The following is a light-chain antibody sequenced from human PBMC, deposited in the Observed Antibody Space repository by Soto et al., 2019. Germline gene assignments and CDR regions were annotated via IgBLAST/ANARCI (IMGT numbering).Light chain of an antibody. CDR3: LQHHYWVYT. Sequence: EIVMTRSPATLSVSPGERTTLSCRASQSVGINLAWYQQKPGQAPRLLIYGSSTRATGIPARFSGSESGTELNITISSMQFEDFEVHSRLQHHYWVYTFRQGITMEIK. CDR1: QSVGIN. CDR2: GSS. V-gene: IGKV3-15*01. J-gene: IGKJ2*01.